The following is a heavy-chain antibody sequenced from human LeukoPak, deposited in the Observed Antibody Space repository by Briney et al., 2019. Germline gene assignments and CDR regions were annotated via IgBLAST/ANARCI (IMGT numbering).Heavy chain of an antibody. Sequence: GGSLRLSCAASGFTFSRYWIYWVRQAPGKGLVWVSRISPDGSSTAYADSVKGRFTISRDNAKNTLYLQMNGLRAEDTAVYYCARAGAGTMGYWGQGTLVTVSS. J-gene: IGHJ4*02. CDR3: ARAGAGTMGY. CDR1: GFTFSRYW. D-gene: IGHD1-7*01. CDR2: ISPDGSST. V-gene: IGHV3-74*01.